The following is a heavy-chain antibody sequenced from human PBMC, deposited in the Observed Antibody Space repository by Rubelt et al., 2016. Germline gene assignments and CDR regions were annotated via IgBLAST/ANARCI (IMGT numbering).Heavy chain of an antibody. D-gene: IGHD2-2*01. CDR3: ARNYCSSTSCFYGMDV. V-gene: IGHV4-4*09. J-gene: IGHJ6*02. Sequence: GSTNYNPSLKSRVTISVDTSKNQFSLKLSSVTAADTAVYYCARNYCSSTSCFYGMDVWGQGTTVTVSS. CDR2: GST.